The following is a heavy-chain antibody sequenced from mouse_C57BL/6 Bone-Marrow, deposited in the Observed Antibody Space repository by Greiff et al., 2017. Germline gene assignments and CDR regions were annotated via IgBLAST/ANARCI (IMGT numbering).Heavy chain of an antibody. CDR2: IRNKANNPAT. CDR3: ARGRWLGGYFDV. CDR1: GFTFSDAW. Sequence: DVMLVESGGGLVQPGGSMKLSCAASGFTFSDAWMDWVRQSPEKGLEWVAEIRNKANNPATYYAESVKGRFTISRDDSKSSVYLQMSRLRAEDTGIYYCARGRWLGGYFDVWGTGTTVTVSS. J-gene: IGHJ1*03. D-gene: IGHD2-3*01. V-gene: IGHV6-6*01.